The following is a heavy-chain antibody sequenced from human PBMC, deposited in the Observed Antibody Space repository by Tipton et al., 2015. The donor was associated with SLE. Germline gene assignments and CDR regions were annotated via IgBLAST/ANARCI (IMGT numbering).Heavy chain of an antibody. V-gene: IGHV4-4*08. Sequence: TLSLTCTVSGGSISSYYWSWIRQPPGKGLEWIGYIYTSGSTNYNTSLKSRVTISVDTSKNQFSLKLSSVTAADTAVYYCARDKEGYSSSWYYFDYWGQGTLVTVSS. CDR3: ARDKEGYSSSWYYFDY. D-gene: IGHD6-13*01. J-gene: IGHJ4*02. CDR1: GGSISSYY. CDR2: IYTSGST.